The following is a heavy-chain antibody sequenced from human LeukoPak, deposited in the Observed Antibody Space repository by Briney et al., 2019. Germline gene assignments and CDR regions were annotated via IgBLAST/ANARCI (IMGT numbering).Heavy chain of an antibody. D-gene: IGHD3-16*01. CDR3: ARFGVYYDMGV. CDR2: IHYSGKA. Sequence: PSETLSLTCTVSGYSISSGYYWGWIRQPPGKGLEWIGQIHYSGKADYNPSLRSRITISVDTSKNQMSLKLSSVTAADTAVYYCARFGVYYDMGVWGQGTTVTVS. V-gene: IGHV4-38-2*02. CDR1: GYSISSGYY. J-gene: IGHJ6*02.